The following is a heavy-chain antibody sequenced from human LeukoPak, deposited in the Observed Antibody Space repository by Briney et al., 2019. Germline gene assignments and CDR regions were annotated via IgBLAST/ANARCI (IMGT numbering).Heavy chain of an antibody. CDR3: AREQYSYVSGSYYSTYFFDY. CDR2: TRNKVNSYTT. V-gene: IGHV3-72*01. J-gene: IGHJ4*02. Sequence: TGGSLRLSCAASGFTFSDYYMDWVRHAPGKGLVWVGRTRNKVNSYTTENAASVKGRFTISRDDSRNPLYLQMNSLKIEDTAVYYCAREQYSYVSGSYYSTYFFDYWGQGALVTVSS. CDR1: GFTFSDYY. D-gene: IGHD3-10*01.